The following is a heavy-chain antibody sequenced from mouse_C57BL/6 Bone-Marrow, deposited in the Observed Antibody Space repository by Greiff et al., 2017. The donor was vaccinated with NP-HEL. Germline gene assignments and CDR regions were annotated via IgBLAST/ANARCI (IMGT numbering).Heavy chain of an antibody. J-gene: IGHJ2*01. CDR1: GYTFTSYW. Sequence: QVQLQQPGAELVRPGTSVKLSCKASGYTFTSYWMHWVKQRPGQGLEWIGVIDPSDSYTNYNQKFKGKATLTVDTSSSTAYMQLSSLTSEDSAVYDCARWLPFDYWGQGTTLTVSS. CDR3: ARWLPFDY. V-gene: IGHV1-59*01. CDR2: IDPSDSYT. D-gene: IGHD2-2*01.